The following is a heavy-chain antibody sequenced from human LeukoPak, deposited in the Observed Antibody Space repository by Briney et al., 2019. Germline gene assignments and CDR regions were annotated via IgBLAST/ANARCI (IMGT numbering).Heavy chain of an antibody. CDR1: GFTFRSYT. CDR3: ARGNDYYDSSTYYEFDY. Sequence: GGSLRLSCVASGFTFRSYTMHWVRQAPGKGLEWVAVISYDGGIKYYADSVKGRFTISRDNSKNTLYLQMSSLRAEDTAVYYCARGNDYYDSSTYYEFDYWGQGTLVTVSS. V-gene: IGHV3-30*04. D-gene: IGHD3-22*01. CDR2: ISYDGGIK. J-gene: IGHJ4*02.